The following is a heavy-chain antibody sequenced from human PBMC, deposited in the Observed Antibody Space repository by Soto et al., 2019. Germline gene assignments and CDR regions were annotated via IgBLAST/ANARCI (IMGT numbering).Heavy chain of an antibody. CDR1: GYTFTNFG. CDR3: ARGGTPIDY. CDR2: ISAYNGNT. D-gene: IGHD3-16*01. Sequence: QVQLVQSGAEVKKPGASVKVSCKASGYTFTNFGISWVRQAPGQGLEWMGWISAYNGNTNYAQKFQGRVTMTTDTSTSPAYMEVRSLGFDDTAVYYWARGGTPIDYWGQGTLVTVSS. J-gene: IGHJ4*02. V-gene: IGHV1-18*01.